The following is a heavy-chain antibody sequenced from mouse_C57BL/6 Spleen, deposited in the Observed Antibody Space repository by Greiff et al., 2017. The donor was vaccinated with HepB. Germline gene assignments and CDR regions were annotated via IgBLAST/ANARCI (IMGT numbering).Heavy chain of an antibody. V-gene: IGHV6-6*01. CDR3: TGGYDYDEWFAY. CDR1: GFTFSDAW. Sequence: EVKLMESGGGLVQPGGSMKLSCAASGFTFSDAWMDWVRQSPEKGLEWVAEIRNKANNHATYYAESVKGRFTISRDDSKSSVYLQMNSLRAEDTGIYYCTGGYDYDEWFAYWGQGTLVTVSA. J-gene: IGHJ3*01. CDR2: IRNKANNHAT. D-gene: IGHD2-4*01.